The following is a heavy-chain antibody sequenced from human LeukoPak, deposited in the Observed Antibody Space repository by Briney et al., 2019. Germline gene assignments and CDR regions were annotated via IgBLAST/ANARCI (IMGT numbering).Heavy chain of an antibody. CDR1: GGSLSSGGYY. CDR3: ARERPNVVRGEGFDY. D-gene: IGHD3-10*01. CDR2: IYYSGST. J-gene: IGHJ4*02. Sequence: SQTLSLTCTVSGGSLSSGGYYWSWIRQHPGKGLEWIGYIYYSGSTYYNPSLKSRVTISVDTSKNQFSLKLSSVTAADTAVYYCARERPNVVRGEGFDYWGQGTLVTVSS. V-gene: IGHV4-31*03.